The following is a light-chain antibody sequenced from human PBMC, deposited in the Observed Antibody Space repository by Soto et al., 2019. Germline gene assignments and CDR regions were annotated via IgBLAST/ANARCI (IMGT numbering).Light chain of an antibody. J-gene: IGKJ1*01. CDR2: GAS. CDR1: ESVSSRY. CDR3: QQYGSSRT. Sequence: ESVLTQSPGTLSLSPGERATLSCRASESVSSRYLAWSQQKPGQAPRLLIYGASSRATCIPDRFSVSGSGTDFTLTISRLETEDFAAYYCQQYGSSRTVAQGTKLDSK. V-gene: IGKV3-20*01.